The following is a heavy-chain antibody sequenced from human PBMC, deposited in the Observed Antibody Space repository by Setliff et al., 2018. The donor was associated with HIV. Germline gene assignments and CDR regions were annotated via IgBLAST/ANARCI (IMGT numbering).Heavy chain of an antibody. J-gene: IGHJ4*02. CDR3: ARDGYSSSWYVISGSFDY. Sequence: SETLSLTCTVSGGSISSSSYYWGWVRQPPGKGLEWIGSMYYSGSTYYTPSLKSRITISLDTSKNQFSLRMRSVTAADTAVYYCARDGYSSSWYVISGSFDYWGQGTLVTVSS. D-gene: IGHD6-13*01. V-gene: IGHV4-39*07. CDR1: GGSISSSSYY. CDR2: MYYSGST.